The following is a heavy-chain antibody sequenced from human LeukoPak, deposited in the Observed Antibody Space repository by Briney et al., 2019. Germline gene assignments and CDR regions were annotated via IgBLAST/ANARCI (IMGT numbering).Heavy chain of an antibody. J-gene: IGHJ4*02. V-gene: IGHV1-69*06. CDR3: ARSRPSGFIDYWDY. D-gene: IGHD4/OR15-4a*01. CDR2: IIPIFGTA. CDR1: ECTFNSYA. Sequence: SVKVSCKASECTFNSYAISWVRQAPGQGLEWMGRIIPIFGTANYAQKFLGRVTITADKSTSTVYMELSSLRSEDTAVYYCARSRPSGFIDYWDYWGQGTLVTASS.